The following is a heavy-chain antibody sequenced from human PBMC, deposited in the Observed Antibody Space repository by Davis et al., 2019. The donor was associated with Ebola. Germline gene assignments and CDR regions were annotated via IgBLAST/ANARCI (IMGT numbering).Heavy chain of an antibody. CDR2: LGLSADT. J-gene: IGHJ3*02. V-gene: IGHV3-23*01. CDR3: VKDDANIWFET. Sequence: AGSLTLSCAASGFIFSSYVMSWVRQAPGNGLEWVSTLGLSADTYYPDSVKGRFTISRDNSKNTLHLQMNNLRVEDTAMYYCVKDDANIWFETWGQGTMVAVSS. D-gene: IGHD2-2*01. CDR1: GFIFSSYV.